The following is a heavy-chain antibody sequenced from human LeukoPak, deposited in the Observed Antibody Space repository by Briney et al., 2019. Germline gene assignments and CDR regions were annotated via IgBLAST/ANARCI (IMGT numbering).Heavy chain of an antibody. D-gene: IGHD3-22*01. J-gene: IGHJ3*02. Sequence: SETLSLTCTVSGGSISTGDYFWSWIRQHPGKGLEWIGYIYYSGSTYYNPSLKSRVTISVDTSKNQFSLKLSSVTAADTAVYYCARAPGLITMIVAPNAFDIWGQGTMVTVSS. CDR2: IYYSGST. V-gene: IGHV4-31*03. CDR3: ARAPGLITMIVAPNAFDI. CDR1: GGSISTGDYF.